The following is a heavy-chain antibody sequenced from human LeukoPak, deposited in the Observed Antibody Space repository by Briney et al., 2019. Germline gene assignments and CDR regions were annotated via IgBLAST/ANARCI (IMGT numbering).Heavy chain of an antibody. D-gene: IGHD5-12*01. CDR1: GGSFSDYY. V-gene: IGHV4-34*01. CDR2: INHSGST. Sequence: SETLSLTCAVYGGSFSDYYWTWVRQSPGKGLEWIGEINHSGSTNYNPSLKSRVTISADTSKSQFSLKVTSVTAADTALYYCARVAHPSRNGYYLGYWGRGTLVTISS. J-gene: IGHJ4*02. CDR3: ARVAHPSRNGYYLGY.